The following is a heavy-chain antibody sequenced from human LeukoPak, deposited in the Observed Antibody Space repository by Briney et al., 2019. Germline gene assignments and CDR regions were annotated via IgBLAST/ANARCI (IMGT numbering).Heavy chain of an antibody. V-gene: IGHV3-33*01. CDR3: ARPRRVGATSPINY. CDR2: IWYDGRNK. Sequence: PGGSLRLSCAASGFTFSSYGVPWVRQAPGKGLEGVAVIWYDGRNKYYADSVKGRFTISRDNSKNTLYLQMNSLRAEDTAVYYCARPRRVGATSPINYWGQGTLVTVSS. D-gene: IGHD1-26*01. J-gene: IGHJ4*02. CDR1: GFTFSSYG.